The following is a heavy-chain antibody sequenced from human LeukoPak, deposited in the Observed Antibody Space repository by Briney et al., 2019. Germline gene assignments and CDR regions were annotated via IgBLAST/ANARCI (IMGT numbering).Heavy chain of an antibody. CDR1: GGSISSGDYY. CDR3: ARDSADTAMALYYYYMDV. D-gene: IGHD5-18*01. V-gene: IGHV4-30-4*08. J-gene: IGHJ6*03. Sequence: SSQTLSLTCTVSGGSISSGDYYWSWIRQPPGKGLEWIGYIYYSESTYYNPSLKSRVTISVDTSKNQFSLKLSSVTAADTAVYYCARDSADTAMALYYYYMDVWGKGTTVTVSS. CDR2: IYYSEST.